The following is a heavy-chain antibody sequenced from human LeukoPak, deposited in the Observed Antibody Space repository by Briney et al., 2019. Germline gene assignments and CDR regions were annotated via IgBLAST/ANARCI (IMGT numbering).Heavy chain of an antibody. D-gene: IGHD2-15*01. CDR1: GFTFSSYS. V-gene: IGHV3-21*01. Sequence: PGGSLRLSCAASGFTFSSYSMNWVRQAPGKGLEWVSSISSSSSYIYYADSVKGRFTISRDNAKNSLYLQMNTLRAEDTAVYYCAREGVADAFDIWGQGTMVTVSS. CDR2: ISSSSSYI. J-gene: IGHJ3*02. CDR3: AREGVADAFDI.